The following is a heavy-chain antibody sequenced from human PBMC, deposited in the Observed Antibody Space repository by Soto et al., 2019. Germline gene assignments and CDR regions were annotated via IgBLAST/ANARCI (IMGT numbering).Heavy chain of an antibody. D-gene: IGHD1-1*01. V-gene: IGHV1-18*01. J-gene: IGHJ5*02. Sequence: QVQLVQYGAEVKKPGASVKVSCKASGYTFTSYGISWVRQASGQGLEWMGWISAYNGNTKYAKKLQGRVTMTTDTSTSTAYMELRSLRSDDTAVYYCARDEAYKWNDGGWFDPWGQGTLVTVSS. CDR2: ISAYNGNT. CDR3: ARDEAYKWNDGGWFDP. CDR1: GYTFTSYG.